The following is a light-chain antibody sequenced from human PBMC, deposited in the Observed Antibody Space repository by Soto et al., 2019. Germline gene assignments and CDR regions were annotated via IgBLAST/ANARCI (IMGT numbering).Light chain of an antibody. CDR1: QNIRTW. V-gene: IGKV1-5*03. CDR2: SAS. CDR3: PEYNGNSGLT. J-gene: IGKJ4*01. Sequence: DIQMTQSPSTLSASVGDRVTITCRASQNIRTWLAWYQQKPGKAPELLIYSASGLESGLPSRFIGRVFGTEFTLTISSLQPDDFAPYYCPEYNGNSGLTCGGGNKVEIK.